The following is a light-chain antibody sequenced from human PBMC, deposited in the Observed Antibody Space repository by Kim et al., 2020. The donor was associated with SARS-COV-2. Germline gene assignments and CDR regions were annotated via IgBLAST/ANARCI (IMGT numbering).Light chain of an antibody. CDR2: GAS. J-gene: IGKJ4*01. CDR3: QQDYNLLT. CDR1: QSVSSSY. Sequence: PGERVTLVCRASQSVSSSYLTWYQQKPGQAPRLLIYGASSRATGIPARFGGSGSGTDFTLTISSLQPEDFAVYYCQQDYNLLTFGGGTKVDI. V-gene: IGKV3D-7*01.